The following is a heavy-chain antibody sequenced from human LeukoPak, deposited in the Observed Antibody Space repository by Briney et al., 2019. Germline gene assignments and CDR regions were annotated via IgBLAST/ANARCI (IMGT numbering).Heavy chain of an antibody. CDR2: ISGSGGSA. V-gene: IGHV3-23*01. CDR3: AKGPTYYYDSSGYPSDY. CDR1: GFTFSSYA. D-gene: IGHD3-22*01. Sequence: GGSLRLSCAASGFTFSSYAMSWVRQAPGKGLEWVSAISGSGGSAHYADSVKGRFTISRDNSKSTLYLQMNSLRAEDTAVYYCAKGPTYYYDSSGYPSDYWGQGTLVTVSS. J-gene: IGHJ4*02.